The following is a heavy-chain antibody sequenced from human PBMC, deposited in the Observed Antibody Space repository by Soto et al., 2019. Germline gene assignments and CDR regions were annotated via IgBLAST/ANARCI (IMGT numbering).Heavy chain of an antibody. Sequence: PGGSLRLSCAASGFTFSSYWVSWVRQAPGKGLEWVANIKQDGSEKYYVDSVKGRFTISRDNAKNSLYLQMNSLRAEDTAVYYCARDSKTAMVGNWFDPWGQGTLVTVSS. CDR2: IKQDGSEK. J-gene: IGHJ5*02. CDR1: GFTFSSYW. V-gene: IGHV3-7*03. D-gene: IGHD5-18*01. CDR3: ARDSKTAMVGNWFDP.